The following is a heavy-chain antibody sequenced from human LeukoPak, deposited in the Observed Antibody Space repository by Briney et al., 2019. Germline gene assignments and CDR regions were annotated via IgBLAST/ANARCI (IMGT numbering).Heavy chain of an antibody. CDR2: ISYDGSNK. J-gene: IGHJ4*02. CDR1: GFTFSSYA. Sequence: GRSLRLSCAASGFTFSSYAMHWVRQAPGKGLEWVAVISYDGSNKYYADSAKGRFTISRDNSKNTLYLQMNSLRAEDTAVYYCPRGGSSSYWGQGTLVTVSS. D-gene: IGHD6-13*01. V-gene: IGHV3-30-3*01. CDR3: PRGGSSSY.